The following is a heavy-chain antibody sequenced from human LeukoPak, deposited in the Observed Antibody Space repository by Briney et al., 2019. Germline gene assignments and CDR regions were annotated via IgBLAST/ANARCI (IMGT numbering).Heavy chain of an antibody. CDR2: ISSSGGST. V-gene: IGHV3-23*01. D-gene: IGHD6-13*01. CDR1: GFTFSTYG. J-gene: IGHJ4*02. Sequence: GSLRLSCAASGFTFSTYGMSWVRQAPGKGLEWVSGISSSGGSTSYADSVKGRFTVYRDNSNNTVYLQMNSLRAEDTALYYCAKNPLRAAPGFFDYWGRGTLVTVSS. CDR3: AKNPLRAAPGFFDY.